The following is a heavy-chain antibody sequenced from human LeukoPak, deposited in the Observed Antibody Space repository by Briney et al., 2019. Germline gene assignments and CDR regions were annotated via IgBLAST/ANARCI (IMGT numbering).Heavy chain of an antibody. J-gene: IGHJ5*02. Sequence: WGSLRLSCAASGFTFSNFAMMWVRQAPGTGLQWVSTITGYGATFYADSVRGQFTIFRDTSMNTLFLQMNSLGAEDTAVYYCAKGAAAGKVDWFDPWGQGTLVTVSS. V-gene: IGHV3-23*01. D-gene: IGHD6-13*01. CDR3: AKGAAAGKVDWFDP. CDR2: ITGYGAT. CDR1: GFTFSNFA.